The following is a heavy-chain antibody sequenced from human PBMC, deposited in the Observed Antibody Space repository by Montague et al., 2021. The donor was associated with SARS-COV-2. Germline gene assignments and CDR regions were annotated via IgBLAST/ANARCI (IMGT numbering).Heavy chain of an antibody. CDR2: INYCGST. V-gene: IGHV4-59*08. J-gene: IGHJ4*02. CDR3: ASGFDY. CDR1: GASISSHY. Sequence: SETLSLTSTLSGASISSHYWCWIWQPQGKGLEWNGNINYCGSTNYNSNLKSRVTITLDTSKNQFSLKLSSVTVADTDAYYYASGFDYWGQGTLVTVSS.